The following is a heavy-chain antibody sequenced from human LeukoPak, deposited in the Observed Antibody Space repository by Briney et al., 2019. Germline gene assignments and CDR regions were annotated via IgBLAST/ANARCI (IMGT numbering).Heavy chain of an antibody. CDR1: GGSISSGGYY. J-gene: IGHJ4*02. V-gene: IGHV4-61*08. Sequence: SETLSLTCTVSGGSISSGGYYWSWIRQHPGKGLEWIGYIYYSGSTNYNPSLKSRVTISVDMSKNKFSLKLSSVTATDTAVYYCAREGAGAHYFDYWGQGTLVTVSS. CDR2: IYYSGST. CDR3: AREGAGAHYFDY. D-gene: IGHD1-26*01.